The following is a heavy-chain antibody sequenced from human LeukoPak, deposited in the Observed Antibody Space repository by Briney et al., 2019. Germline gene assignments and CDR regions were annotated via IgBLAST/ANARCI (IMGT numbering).Heavy chain of an antibody. CDR2: IYYSGST. D-gene: IGHD2-21*01. Sequence: PSETLSLTCTVSGGSISSSSYYWGWIRQPPGKGLEWIGNIYYSGSTYYNPSLKSRVTISVDTSKNQFSLKLSSVTAADTAVYYCARQNSRLGDCYDYWGQGTLVTVSS. J-gene: IGHJ4*02. CDR3: ARQNSRLGDCYDY. CDR1: GGSISSSSYY. V-gene: IGHV4-39*01.